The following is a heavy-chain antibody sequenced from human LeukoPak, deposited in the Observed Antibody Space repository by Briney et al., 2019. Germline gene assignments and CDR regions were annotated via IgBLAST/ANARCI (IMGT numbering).Heavy chain of an antibody. Sequence: PGGSLRLSCAASGFTFSDYYMSWIRQAAGKGLEWVSYISSSGSTIYYADSVKGRFTISRDNAKNSLYLQMNSLRAEDTAVYYCARSTISSGWYRDYYYGMDVWGQGTTVTVSS. CDR1: GFTFSDYY. CDR2: ISSSGSTI. V-gene: IGHV3-11*01. CDR3: ARSTISSGWYRDYYYGMDV. D-gene: IGHD6-19*01. J-gene: IGHJ6*02.